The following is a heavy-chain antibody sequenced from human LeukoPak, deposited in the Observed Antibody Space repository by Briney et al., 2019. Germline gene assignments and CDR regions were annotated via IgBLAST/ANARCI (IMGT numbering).Heavy chain of an antibody. CDR3: ARASYYYDSSGYPGYYFDY. J-gene: IGHJ4*02. V-gene: IGHV1-2*02. D-gene: IGHD3-22*01. CDR1: GYTFTDYY. CDR2: INPNSGGT. Sequence: AASVKVSCKASGYTFTDYYMHCVRQAPGQGLEWMGWINPNSGGTNYAQKFQGRVTMTRDTSISTAYMELSRLRSDDTAVYYCARASYYYDSSGYPGYYFDYWGQGTLVTVSS.